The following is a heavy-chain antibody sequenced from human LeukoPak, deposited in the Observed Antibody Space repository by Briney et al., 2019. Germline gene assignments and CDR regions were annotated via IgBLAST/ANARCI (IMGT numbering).Heavy chain of an antibody. CDR3: ARMWEPRDYYRMDV. V-gene: IGHV7-4-1*02. D-gene: IGHD1-26*01. Sequence: VASVKVACKASGYTFTSYAMDWVRQAPGQGLEWMGWINTNTGNPTYAQGFTGRFVFSLDTSVSTAYLQISSLKAEDTAVYYCARMWEPRDYYRMDVWGQGTTVIVSS. J-gene: IGHJ6*02. CDR1: GYTFTSYA. CDR2: INTNTGNP.